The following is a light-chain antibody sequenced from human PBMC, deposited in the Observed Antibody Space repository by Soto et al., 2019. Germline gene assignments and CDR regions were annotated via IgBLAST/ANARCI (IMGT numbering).Light chain of an antibody. CDR1: QSVNLN. J-gene: IGKJ4*01. CDR2: GAS. V-gene: IGKV3-15*01. Sequence: EIVMTQSPATLSVSPGETATLSCRVSQSVNLNLAWYQQKPGQAPRLLIYGASIRASGIPARFSGSGAGTEFTLTINSLQSEDSAVYYCQQCVSWPPLTFGGGTTVEIK. CDR3: QQCVSWPPLT.